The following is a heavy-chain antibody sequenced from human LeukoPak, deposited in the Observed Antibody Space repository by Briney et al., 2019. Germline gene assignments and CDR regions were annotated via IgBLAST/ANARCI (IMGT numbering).Heavy chain of an antibody. CDR3: ARAGDCSSTSCYPYSNWFDP. Sequence: SVKVSCKASGYTFTGYYMHWVRQAPGQGLEWMGWINPNSGGTNYAQKFQSRVTMTRDTSISTAYMELSRLRSDDTAVYYCARAGDCSSTSCYPYSNWFDPWGQGTLVTVSS. V-gene: IGHV1-2*02. D-gene: IGHD2-2*01. CDR2: INPNSGGT. CDR1: GYTFTGYY. J-gene: IGHJ5*02.